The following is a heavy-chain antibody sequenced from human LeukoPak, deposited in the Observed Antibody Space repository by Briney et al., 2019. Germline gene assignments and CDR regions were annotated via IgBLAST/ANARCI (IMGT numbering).Heavy chain of an antibody. Sequence: GGSLRLSCAASGFTFSSYAMSWVRQAPGKGLEWVSLFSRSGGTYYADSVKGRFTIPRDNSKSTLYLQMNSLRAEDTAVYYCAKRDNSGWYYFDFWGQGTLVTVSS. CDR1: GFTFSSYA. V-gene: IGHV3-23*01. J-gene: IGHJ4*02. CDR2: FSRSGGT. CDR3: AKRDNSGWYYFDF. D-gene: IGHD6-19*01.